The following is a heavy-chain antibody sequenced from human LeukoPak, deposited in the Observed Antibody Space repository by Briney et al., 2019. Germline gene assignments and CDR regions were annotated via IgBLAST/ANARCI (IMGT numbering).Heavy chain of an antibody. CDR2: ISGSGGST. V-gene: IGHV3-23*01. Sequence: GGSLRLSCAASGFTFSSYAMSWVRQAPGKGLEWVSAISGSGGSTYYADSVKGRFTISRDNSKNTLYLQMNSLRAEDTAVCYCAKDLGIAVARDPLDYWGQGTLVTVSS. J-gene: IGHJ4*02. D-gene: IGHD6-19*01. CDR3: AKDLGIAVARDPLDY. CDR1: GFTFSSYA.